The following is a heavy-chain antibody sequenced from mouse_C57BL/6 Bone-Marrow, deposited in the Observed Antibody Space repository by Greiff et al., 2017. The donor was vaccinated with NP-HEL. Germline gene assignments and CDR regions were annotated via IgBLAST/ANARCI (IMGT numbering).Heavy chain of an antibody. CDR3: ARHYYSNYFDY. D-gene: IGHD2-5*01. Sequence: EVKLMESGGDLVKPGGSLKLSCAASGFTFSSYGMSWVRQTPDKRLEWVATISSGGSYTYYPDSVKGRFTISRDNAKNTLYLQMSSLKSEDTAMYYCARHYYSNYFDYWGQGTTLSLL. J-gene: IGHJ2*01. CDR1: GFTFSSYG. V-gene: IGHV5-6*01. CDR2: ISSGGSYT.